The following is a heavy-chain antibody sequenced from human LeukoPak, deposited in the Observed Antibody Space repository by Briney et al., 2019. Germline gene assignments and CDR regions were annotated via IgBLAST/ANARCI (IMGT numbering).Heavy chain of an antibody. CDR2: LSGSGTST. V-gene: IGHV3-23*01. CDR1: GFTFSSYA. CDR3: AKLPTYYYDSSGYYHIDY. Sequence: GGSLRLSCPASGFTFSSYAMSWVGQAPGKGLEWVSVLSGSGTSTYYAVSVKGRFTISRDNFKNTLYLQMNSLRAEDAAVYYCAKLPTYYYDSSGYYHIDYWGQGTLVTVSS. D-gene: IGHD3-22*01. J-gene: IGHJ4*02.